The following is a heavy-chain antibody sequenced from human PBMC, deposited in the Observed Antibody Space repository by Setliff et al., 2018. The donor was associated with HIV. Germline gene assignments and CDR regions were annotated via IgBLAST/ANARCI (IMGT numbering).Heavy chain of an antibody. CDR1: GGSISSYY. V-gene: IGHV4-4*09. J-gene: IGHJ4*02. CDR3: ARLGDSGYDFRGYFDY. Sequence: LSLTCTVSGGSISSYYWSWIRQPPGKGLEWIGYIYTSGSINYNPSLKSRVTISVDTSKNQFSLKLTSVTAADTALYFCARLGDSGYDFRGYFDYWGQGKLVTVSS. D-gene: IGHD5-12*01. CDR2: IYTSGSI.